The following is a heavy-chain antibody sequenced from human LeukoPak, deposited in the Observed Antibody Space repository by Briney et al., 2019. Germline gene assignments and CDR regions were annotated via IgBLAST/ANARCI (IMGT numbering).Heavy chain of an antibody. CDR1: GYTLTELS. CDR2: FDPEDGET. D-gene: IGHD1-14*01. V-gene: IGHV1-24*01. J-gene: IGHJ6*03. Sequence: ASVKVSCKVSGYTLTELSMHWVRQAPGKGLEWMGGFDPEDGETIYAQKFQGRVTMTEDTSTDTAYMELSSLRSEDTAVYYCATGGQKTEYYYYYYMDVWGKGTTVTVSS. CDR3: ATGGQKTEYYYYYYMDV.